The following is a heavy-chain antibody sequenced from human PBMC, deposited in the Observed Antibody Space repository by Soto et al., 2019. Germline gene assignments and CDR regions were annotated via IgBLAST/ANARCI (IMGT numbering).Heavy chain of an antibody. CDR2: IYNSGST. V-gene: IGHV4-30-2*01. Sequence: SETLSLTCAVSGGSISSGGYSWSWIRQPPGKGLEWIGYIYNSGSTYYNTSLKSRVTISVDRSKNQFSLKLSSVTAADTAVYYCARVPIIYYYDSSGYPQDIYYYGMDVWGQGTTVT. D-gene: IGHD3-22*01. CDR1: GGSISSGGYS. J-gene: IGHJ6*02. CDR3: ARVPIIYYYDSSGYPQDIYYYGMDV.